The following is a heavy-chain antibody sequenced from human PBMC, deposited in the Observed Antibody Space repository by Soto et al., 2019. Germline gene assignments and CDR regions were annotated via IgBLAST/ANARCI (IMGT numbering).Heavy chain of an antibody. CDR1: GGTFSSYA. D-gene: IGHD5-12*01. CDR2: IIPIFGTA. V-gene: IGHV1-69*13. Sequence: GSSVKVSCKASGGTFSSYAISWVRQAPGQGLEWMGGIIPIFGTANYAQKFQGRVTITADESTSTAYMGLSSLRSEDTAVYYCARGLEMATPFDYWGQGTLVTVYS. J-gene: IGHJ4*02. CDR3: ARGLEMATPFDY.